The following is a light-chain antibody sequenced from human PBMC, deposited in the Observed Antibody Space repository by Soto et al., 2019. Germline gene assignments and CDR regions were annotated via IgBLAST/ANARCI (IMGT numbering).Light chain of an antibody. CDR1: QTISTH. J-gene: IGKJ2*01. CDR3: QQSYSTPRT. CDR2: DAS. Sequence: DIQMTQSPSSLSASVGDRVSITCRASQTISTHLNWYQHKPRKAPKLLMYDASSLQSGVPSRFSGSGSGTDFTLTISSLQPEDFAIYSCQQSYSTPRTFGQGTKLEIK. V-gene: IGKV1-39*01.